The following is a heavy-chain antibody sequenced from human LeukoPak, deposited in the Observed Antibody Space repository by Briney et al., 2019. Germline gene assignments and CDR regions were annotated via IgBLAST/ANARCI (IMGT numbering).Heavy chain of an antibody. D-gene: IGHD2-15*01. CDR3: AKDTLIVVVVAAPWFDP. J-gene: IGHJ5*02. Sequence: GGSLRLSCAASGFTFSSYAMSWVRQAPEKGLEWVSAISGSGGSTYYADSVKGRFTISRDNSKNTLYLQMNSLRAEDTAVYYCAKDTLIVVVVAAPWFDPWGQGTLVTVSS. V-gene: IGHV3-23*01. CDR1: GFTFSSYA. CDR2: ISGSGGST.